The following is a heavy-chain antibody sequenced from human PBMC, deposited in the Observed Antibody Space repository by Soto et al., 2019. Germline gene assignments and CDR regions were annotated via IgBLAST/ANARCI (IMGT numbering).Heavy chain of an antibody. CDR3: ARDRAYGRGAFDI. V-gene: IGHV3-13*01. Sequence: GSLRLSCAASGFTFSSYDMHWVRQATGKGLEWVSAIGTSGDTYYPGSVKGRFTTSRENAKNSLYLQMNSLRAEDTAVYYCARDRAYGRGAFDIWGQGTMVTVSS. CDR2: IGTSGDT. CDR1: GFTFSSYD. J-gene: IGHJ3*02. D-gene: IGHD4-17*01.